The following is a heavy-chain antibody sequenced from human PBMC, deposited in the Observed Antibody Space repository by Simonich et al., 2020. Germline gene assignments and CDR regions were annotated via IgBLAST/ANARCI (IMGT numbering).Heavy chain of an antibody. J-gene: IGHJ4*02. CDR1: GGSFSGYY. V-gene: IGHV4-34*01. Sequence: QVQLQQWGAGLLKPSETLSITCAVYGGSFSGYYWSWIRQPPGKGLEGIGEINHSGSTNYNPSLKSRVTISVDTSKNQFSLKLSSVTAADTAVYYCARHLQLGPFDYWGQGTLVTVSS. CDR3: ARHLQLGPFDY. CDR2: INHSGST. D-gene: IGHD1-1*01.